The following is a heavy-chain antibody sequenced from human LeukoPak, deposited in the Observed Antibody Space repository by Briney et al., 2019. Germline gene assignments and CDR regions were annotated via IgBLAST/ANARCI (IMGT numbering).Heavy chain of an antibody. CDR2: IIPIFGTA. D-gene: IGHD3-3*01. J-gene: IGHJ4*02. CDR1: GGTFSSYA. Sequence: SVKVSCKASGGTFSSYAIGWVRQAPGQGLEWIGGIIPIFGTANYAQKFQGRVTITTDESTSTAYMELSSLRSEDTAVYYCARGQIFGVVIDYFDYWGQGTLVTVSS. CDR3: ARGQIFGVVIDYFDY. V-gene: IGHV1-69*05.